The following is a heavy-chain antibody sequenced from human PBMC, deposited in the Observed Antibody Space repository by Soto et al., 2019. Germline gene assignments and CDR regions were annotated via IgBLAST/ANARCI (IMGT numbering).Heavy chain of an antibody. CDR3: ASPYCSGDGCHLIEY. Sequence: GGSLRLSCEASGFTFSSYNMDWVRQGPGKELEWVSFISYSGTDIKYADSVQGRFTISRDNAKNSLYLEMNNLRVEDTAVYYCASPYCSGDGCHLIEYWGQGTPVTSPQ. V-gene: IGHV3-21*06. CDR1: GFTFSSYN. D-gene: IGHD2-21*02. CDR2: ISYSGTDI. J-gene: IGHJ4*02.